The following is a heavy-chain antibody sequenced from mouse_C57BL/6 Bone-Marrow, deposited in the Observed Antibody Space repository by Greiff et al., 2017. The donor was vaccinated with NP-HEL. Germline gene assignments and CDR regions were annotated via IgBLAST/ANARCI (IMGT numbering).Heavy chain of an antibody. CDR2: IHPSDSDT. D-gene: IGHD2-4*01. CDR1: GYTFTSYW. J-gene: IGHJ4*01. CDR3: AIFFYYDDDEGYAMDY. V-gene: IGHV1-74*01. Sequence: QVQLQQPGAELVKPGASVKVSCKASGYTFTSYWMHWVKQRPGQGLEWIVRIHPSDSDTNYNQKFKGKATLTVDKSSSTAYMQLSSLTSEDSAVYYCAIFFYYDDDEGYAMDYWGQGTSVTVSS.